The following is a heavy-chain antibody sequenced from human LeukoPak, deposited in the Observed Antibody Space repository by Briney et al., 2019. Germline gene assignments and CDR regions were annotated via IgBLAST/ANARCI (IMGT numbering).Heavy chain of an antibody. CDR3: ARGLVGYYAMDV. Sequence: PGGSLRLSCAASEFTFRSYEMNWVRQAPGKGLEWISYISNSDTTIDYADSVKGRFTISRDNAKNSLYLQMNSLRVEDTAVYHCARGLVGYYAMDVWGQGTTVTVSS. CDR2: ISNSDTTI. J-gene: IGHJ6*02. CDR1: EFTFRSYE. D-gene: IGHD3-10*01. V-gene: IGHV3-48*03.